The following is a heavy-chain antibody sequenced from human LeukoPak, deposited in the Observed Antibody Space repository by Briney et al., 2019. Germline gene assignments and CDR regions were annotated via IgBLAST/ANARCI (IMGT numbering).Heavy chain of an antibody. Sequence: GGSLRLSCAASGFTFSSYAMHWVRQAPGKGLEWVAVISYDGNNKYYADSVKGRFTISRDNSKNTLYLQMNSLRAEDTAVYYCARDGYYDFWSGYPPYYYYYGMDVWGQGTTVTVSS. CDR2: ISYDGNNK. D-gene: IGHD3-3*01. CDR1: GFTFSSYA. CDR3: ARDGYYDFWSGYPPYYYYYGMDV. J-gene: IGHJ6*02. V-gene: IGHV3-30-3*01.